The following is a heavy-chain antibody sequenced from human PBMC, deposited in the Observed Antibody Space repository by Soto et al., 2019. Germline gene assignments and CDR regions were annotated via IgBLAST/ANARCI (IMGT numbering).Heavy chain of an antibody. CDR1: GFTFGSYS. J-gene: IGHJ4*02. Sequence: GGSLRLSCAASGFTFGSYSMNWVRQAPGKGLELVSYISPSSTTIYYADSVKGRFTISRDNAKNSLYLQMNSLRAEDTAVYYCARDLGLPDYWGQGTLVTVSS. V-gene: IGHV3-48*01. CDR3: ARDLGLPDY. CDR2: ISPSSTTI.